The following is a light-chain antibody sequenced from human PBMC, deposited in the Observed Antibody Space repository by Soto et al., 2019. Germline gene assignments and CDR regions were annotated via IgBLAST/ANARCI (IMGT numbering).Light chain of an antibody. J-gene: IGKJ1*01. Sequence: EIVLTQSPGTLSLSPGERATLSCRASQPISSHNYLAWYQQKPGQAPRLLFYGASIRATGIPARFSGSGSGTEFTLTISSLQSEDFAVYYCQQYGNWPTFGQGTKVDIK. CDR1: QPISSH. CDR3: QQYGNWPT. CDR2: GAS. V-gene: IGKV3-15*01.